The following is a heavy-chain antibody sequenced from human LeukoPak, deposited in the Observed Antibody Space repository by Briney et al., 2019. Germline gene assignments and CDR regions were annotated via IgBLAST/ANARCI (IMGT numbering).Heavy chain of an antibody. CDR1: GFTLSSNW. CDR3: ATVFDY. CDR2: MNQDGSGT. J-gene: IGHJ4*02. V-gene: IGHV3-74*01. Sequence: GGSLRLSCAVSGFTLSSNWMHWVRQAPGKGLEWVSRMNQDGSGTSYADSVKGRFTISRDNAKNTVYLQMNSLRAEDSGVYYCATVFDYWGQGTLVTVSS.